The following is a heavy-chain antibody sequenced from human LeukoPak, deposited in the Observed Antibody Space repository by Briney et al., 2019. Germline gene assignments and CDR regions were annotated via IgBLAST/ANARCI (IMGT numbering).Heavy chain of an antibody. CDR2: IYYSGST. J-gene: IGHJ5*02. Sequence: SETLSLTCTVSGGSISSSSYYWGWIRQPPGKGLEWIGSIYYSGSTYYNPSLKSRVTISADTSKNHVSLKLSSVTAADTAVYYCARDLLAAAGTGIGARWFDPWGQGTLVTVSS. CDR1: GGSISSSSYY. CDR3: ARDLLAAAGTGIGARWFDP. V-gene: IGHV4-39*07. D-gene: IGHD6-13*01.